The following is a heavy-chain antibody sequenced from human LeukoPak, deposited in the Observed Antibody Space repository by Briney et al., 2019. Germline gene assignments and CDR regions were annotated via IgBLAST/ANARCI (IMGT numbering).Heavy chain of an antibody. CDR3: ARAYIVVVPAALGMGKYYMDV. V-gene: IGHV4-39*07. D-gene: IGHD2-2*01. Sequence: PSETLSLTCTVSGGSISSYSFHWGWIRPPPGKGLEWIGTIYDSGSAYYNPSLKSRVTISVDTSKNQFSLKLSSVTAADTAVYYCARAYIVVVPAALGMGKYYMDVWGKGTTVTVSS. CDR2: IYDSGSA. CDR1: GGSISSYSFH. J-gene: IGHJ6*03.